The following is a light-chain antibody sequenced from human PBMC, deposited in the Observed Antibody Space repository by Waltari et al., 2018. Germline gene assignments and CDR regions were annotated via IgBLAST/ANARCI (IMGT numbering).Light chain of an antibody. J-gene: IGKJ4*01. Sequence: DIVMTQSPDYLAVSLGERATINCRSSQTLLFTSNNKNYLSWYQKKAGQPPRLLLYWASTRESGVPDRFSGGGSGTEFTLSISSLQAEDVAVYYCQQYYNTPLTFGGGTKVDI. CDR3: QQYYNTPLT. CDR2: WAS. CDR1: QTLLFTSNNKNY. V-gene: IGKV4-1*01.